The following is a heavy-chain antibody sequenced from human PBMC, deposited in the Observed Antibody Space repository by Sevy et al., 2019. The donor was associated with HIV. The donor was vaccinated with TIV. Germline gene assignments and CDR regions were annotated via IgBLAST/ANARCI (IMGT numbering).Heavy chain of an antibody. CDR3: ARRSSSSELGHAMDV. D-gene: IGHD6-6*01. Sequence: GESLKISCKGSGYSFATYWIGWVRQMPGEGLEWMGIIYPGDSDTRYRPSFQGQVTISADRSISTAFLQWSSLKASDTAIYYCARRSSSSELGHAMDVWGQGTTVTVSS. V-gene: IGHV5-51*01. CDR1: GYSFATYW. J-gene: IGHJ6*02. CDR2: IYPGDSDT.